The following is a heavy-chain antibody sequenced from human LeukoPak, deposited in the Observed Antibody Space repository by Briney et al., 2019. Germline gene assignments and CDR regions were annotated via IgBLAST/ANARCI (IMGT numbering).Heavy chain of an antibody. D-gene: IGHD6-19*01. Sequence: PSETLSLTCTVSGGSISSSSYSWGWIRQPPGKGLEWIGSIYYSGSTYYNPSLKSRVTISVDTSKNQFSLKLSSVTAADTAVYYCARLYSSGWYTAPLYYFDYWGQGTLVTVSS. CDR3: ARLYSSGWYTAPLYYFDY. J-gene: IGHJ4*02. CDR2: IYYSGST. CDR1: GGSISSSSYS. V-gene: IGHV4-39*01.